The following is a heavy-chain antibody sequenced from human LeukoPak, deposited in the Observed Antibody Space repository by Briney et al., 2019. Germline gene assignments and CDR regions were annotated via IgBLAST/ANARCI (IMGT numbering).Heavy chain of an antibody. CDR1: GFTFSSYW. D-gene: IGHD2-21*02. Sequence: GGSLRLSCAASGFTFSSYWMHWVRQAPGKGLVWVSRINSDGSTTRYADSVKGRFTISRDNAKNTLYVQTNSLRAEDTAVYYCARAYCGDDCSFDYWGQGTLVTVSS. V-gene: IGHV3-74*01. CDR3: ARAYCGDDCSFDY. CDR2: INSDGSTT. J-gene: IGHJ4*02.